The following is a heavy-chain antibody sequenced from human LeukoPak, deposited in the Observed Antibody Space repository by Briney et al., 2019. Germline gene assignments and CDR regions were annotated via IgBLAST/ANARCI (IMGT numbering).Heavy chain of an antibody. J-gene: IGHJ4*02. CDR3: AKDLYDFWSGYYTEGTKGDY. D-gene: IGHD3-3*01. V-gene: IGHV3-21*01. Sequence: NPGGSLRLSCAASGFTFSSYSMNWVRQAPGKGLEWVSSISSSSSYIYYADSVKGRFTISRDNAKNSLYLQMNSLRAEDTAVYYCAKDLYDFWSGYYTEGTKGDYWGQGTLVTVSS. CDR2: ISSSSSYI. CDR1: GFTFSSYS.